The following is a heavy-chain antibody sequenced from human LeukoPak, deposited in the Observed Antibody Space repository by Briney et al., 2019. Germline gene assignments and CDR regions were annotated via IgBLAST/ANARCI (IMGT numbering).Heavy chain of an antibody. J-gene: IGHJ4*02. CDR3: ARAGRLVGYDSSGYLRDY. CDR2: ISSSGSTI. D-gene: IGHD3-22*01. Sequence: GSLRLSCAASGFTFSSYSMNWVRQAPGKGLEWVSYISSSGSTIYYADSVKGRFTISRDSAKNSLYLQMNSLRAEDTAVYYCARAGRLVGYDSSGYLRDYWGQGTLVTVSS. CDR1: GFTFSSYS. V-gene: IGHV3-48*04.